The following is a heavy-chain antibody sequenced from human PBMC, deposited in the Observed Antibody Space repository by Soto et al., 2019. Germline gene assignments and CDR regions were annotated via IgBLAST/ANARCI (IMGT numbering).Heavy chain of an antibody. Sequence: SVKVSCPSSVGTFSSYAIGLVRQAPGQGLEWMGGIIPIFGTANYAQKFQGRVTITADESTSTAYMELSSLRSEDTAVYYCARSRGYYASSGYFLAFDIWGQGTMVTVSS. V-gene: IGHV1-69*13. CDR2: IIPIFGTA. CDR1: VGTFSSYA. D-gene: IGHD3-22*01. CDR3: ARSRGYYASSGYFLAFDI. J-gene: IGHJ3*02.